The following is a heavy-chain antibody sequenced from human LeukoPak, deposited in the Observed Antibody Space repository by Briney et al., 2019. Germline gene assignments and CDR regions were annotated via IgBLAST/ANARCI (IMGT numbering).Heavy chain of an antibody. V-gene: IGHV3-23*01. D-gene: IGHD2-15*01. CDR2: ISGSGGST. CDR3: AKEKRYCSGGSCFSAYYYYYGMDV. CDR1: GFTFSSYA. Sequence: GGSLRLSCAASGFTFSSYAMSWVRQAPGKGLEWVSGISGSGGSTYYADSVKGRFTISRDNSKNTLYLQMNSLRAEDTAVYYCAKEKRYCSGGSCFSAYYYYYGMDVWGQGTTVTVSS. J-gene: IGHJ6*02.